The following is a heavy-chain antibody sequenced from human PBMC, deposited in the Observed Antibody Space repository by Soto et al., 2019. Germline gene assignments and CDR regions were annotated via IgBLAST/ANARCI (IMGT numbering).Heavy chain of an antibody. CDR3: ARQGGMITFGGVIVPYDYYGMDV. Sequence: GESLKISCKGSGYSFTSYWISWVRQMPGKGLEWMGRIDPSDSYTNYSPSFQGHVTISADKSISTAYLQWSSLKASDTAMYYCARQGGMITFGGVIVPYDYYGMDVWCQGTTVTVS. V-gene: IGHV5-10-1*01. CDR2: IDPSDSYT. CDR1: GYSFTSYW. J-gene: IGHJ6*02. D-gene: IGHD3-16*02.